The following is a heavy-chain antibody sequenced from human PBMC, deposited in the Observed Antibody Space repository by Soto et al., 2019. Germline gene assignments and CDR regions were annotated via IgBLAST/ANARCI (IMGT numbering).Heavy chain of an antibody. CDR2: ISAYKGNT. J-gene: IGHJ4*02. CDR1: CFTFTNYG. Sequence: SGEVCFKASCFTFTNYGISWVRQAPGQGLEWMGWISAYKGNTNYAQKFQGRVTMTTDTSTSTAYLELRSLRSDDMAVYFCASRSGQLPYYFDYWGQGTQVTVS. V-gene: IGHV1-18*03. CDR3: ASRSGQLPYYFDY. D-gene: IGHD6-6*01.